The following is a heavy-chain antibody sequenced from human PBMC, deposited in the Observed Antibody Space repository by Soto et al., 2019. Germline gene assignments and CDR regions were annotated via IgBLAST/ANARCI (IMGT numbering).Heavy chain of an antibody. CDR2: SNTRGST. D-gene: IGHD2-15*01. Sequence: QVQLQESGPGLVKTSETLSLTCTVSGGSMNSHYWSWIRQPAGKGLEWIGRSNTRGSTNYNPSLRSRVTMSVDTSKNQFSLRLSSVTAADTAVYYCARDGWELLSGLFFDYWGRGTLVTVSS. J-gene: IGHJ4*02. V-gene: IGHV4-4*07. CDR1: GGSMNSHY. CDR3: ARDGWELLSGLFFDY.